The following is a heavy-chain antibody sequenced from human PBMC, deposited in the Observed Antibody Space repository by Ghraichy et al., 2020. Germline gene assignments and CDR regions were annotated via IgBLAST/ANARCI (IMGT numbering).Heavy chain of an antibody. J-gene: IGHJ4*02. D-gene: IGHD2-15*01. CDR3: ARHCSGGNCHAHY. CDR2: IKQDGSEK. CDR1: GFTFSSYW. V-gene: IGHV3-7*01. Sequence: GGSLRLSCAASGFTFSSYWMSWVRQAPGKGLEWVANIKQDGSEKYYVESVKGRFTISRDNAKNSLYLQMNSLRAEDTAVYHCARHCSGGNCHAHYWGQGTLVTVSS.